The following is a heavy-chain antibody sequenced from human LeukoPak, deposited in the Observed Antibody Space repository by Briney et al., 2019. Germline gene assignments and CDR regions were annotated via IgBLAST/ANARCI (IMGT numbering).Heavy chain of an antibody. CDR2: ISYDGSNK. CDR3: AKELFWYDSSGYYYSYYFDY. Sequence: GGSLRLSCAAAGFTFSSYAMHWVRQAPGKVLEWVAVISYDGSNKYYADSVKGRFTIWRDNSKNTLYLQMNSLRAEDTAVYYCAKELFWYDSSGYYYSYYFDYWGQGTLVTVSS. V-gene: IGHV3-30*04. CDR1: GFTFSSYA. J-gene: IGHJ4*02. D-gene: IGHD3-22*01.